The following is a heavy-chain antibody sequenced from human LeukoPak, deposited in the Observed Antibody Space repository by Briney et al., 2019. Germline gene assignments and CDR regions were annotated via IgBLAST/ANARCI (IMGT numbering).Heavy chain of an antibody. Sequence: GGSLRLSCAASGFTFSSYWMTWVRQAPGKGLEWVANIKEDGSEKYYVDSVKGRFTVPRDNAKNSLYLQMNSLRVEDTAVYYCARVGASHIWGQGTMVTVSS. CDR1: GFTFSSYW. CDR3: ARVGASHI. J-gene: IGHJ3*02. D-gene: IGHD1-26*01. V-gene: IGHV3-7*01. CDR2: IKEDGSEK.